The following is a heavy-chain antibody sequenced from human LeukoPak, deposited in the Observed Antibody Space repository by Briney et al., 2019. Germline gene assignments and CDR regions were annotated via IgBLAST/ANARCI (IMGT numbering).Heavy chain of an antibody. Sequence: GRSLRLSCAASGFTFNTYGMHWVRQAPGKGLEWAALIWHDGSTKYYTDSVKGRFTISRDNSKNTVYLQMNSLRAEDTAVYYCANRGSSITAAGTYWGQGTLVTVSS. CDR1: GFTFNTYG. CDR3: ANRGSSITAAGTY. CDR2: IWHDGSTK. D-gene: IGHD6-13*01. J-gene: IGHJ4*02. V-gene: IGHV3-33*06.